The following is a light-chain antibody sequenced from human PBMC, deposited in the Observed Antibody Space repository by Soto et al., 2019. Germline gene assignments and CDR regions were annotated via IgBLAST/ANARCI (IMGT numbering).Light chain of an antibody. J-gene: IGLJ2*01. V-gene: IGLV1-47*01. Sequence: QSVLTQPPSASGTPGQRVTISCSGSSSNIGSNYVYWYQQLPGTAPKLLIYRNNQRPSGVPDRFSGSKSGTSASLAISGLRSEAEADYDCAAWDDSLSGPLVVFGGGTKLTVL. CDR3: AAWDDSLSGPLVV. CDR2: RNN. CDR1: SSNIGSNY.